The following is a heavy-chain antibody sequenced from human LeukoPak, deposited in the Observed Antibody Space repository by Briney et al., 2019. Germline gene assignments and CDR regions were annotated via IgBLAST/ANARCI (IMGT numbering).Heavy chain of an antibody. CDR2: INHSGST. CDR3: ARGLLGWSYCSSTSCYTYYYYMDV. J-gene: IGHJ6*03. V-gene: IGHV4-34*01. D-gene: IGHD2-2*02. Sequence: SETLSLTRAVYGGSFSGYYLSWIRQPPGKGLEWIGEINHSGSTNYNPSLKSRVTISVDTSKNQFSLKLSSVTAADTAVYYCARGLLGWSYCSSTSCYTYYYYMDVWGKGTTVTVSS. CDR1: GGSFSGYY.